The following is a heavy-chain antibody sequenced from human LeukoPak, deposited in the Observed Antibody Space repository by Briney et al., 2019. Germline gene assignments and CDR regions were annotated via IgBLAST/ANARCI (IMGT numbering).Heavy chain of an antibody. CDR2: ITSSSSYI. CDR1: GFTFSRYS. J-gene: IGHJ4*02. V-gene: IGHV3-21*01. Sequence: GGSLRLSCAASGFTFSRYSMNWVRQAPGKGLEWVSSITSSSSYIYYADSVKGRFTISRDNAKNSLYLQMNSLRAEDTAVYYCARAHPGDYSDFQFDYWGQGTLVTVSS. CDR3: ARAHPGDYSDFQFDY. D-gene: IGHD4-11*01.